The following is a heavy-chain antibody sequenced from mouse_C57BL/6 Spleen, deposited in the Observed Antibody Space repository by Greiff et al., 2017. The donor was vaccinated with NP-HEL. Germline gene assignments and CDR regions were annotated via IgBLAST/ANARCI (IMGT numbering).Heavy chain of an antibody. D-gene: IGHD1-1*01. CDR3: ASVYYYGSSPYFDV. CDR1: GYTFTSYW. CDR2: IYPGSGST. J-gene: IGHJ1*03. V-gene: IGHV1-55*01. Sequence: QVQLQQPGAELVKPGASVKMSCKASGYTFTSYWITWVKQRPGQGLEWIGDIYPGSGSTNYNEKFKSKATLTVDTSSSTAYMQLSSLTSEDSAVYYCASVYYYGSSPYFDVWGTRTTVTVSS.